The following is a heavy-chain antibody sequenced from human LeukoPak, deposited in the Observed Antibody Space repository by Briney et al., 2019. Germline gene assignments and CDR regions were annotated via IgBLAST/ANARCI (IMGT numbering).Heavy chain of an antibody. CDR2: ISGSGGST. CDR1: GFTFSSYA. CDR3: AKELDWNYAQNAEYFQH. J-gene: IGHJ1*01. D-gene: IGHD1-7*01. V-gene: IGHV3-23*01. Sequence: PGGSLRLSCAASGFTFSSYAMSWVRQAPGKGLEWVSAISGSGGSTYYADSVKGRFTISRDNSKNTLYLQMNSLRAEDTAVYYCAKELDWNYAQNAEYFQHWGQGTLVTVSS.